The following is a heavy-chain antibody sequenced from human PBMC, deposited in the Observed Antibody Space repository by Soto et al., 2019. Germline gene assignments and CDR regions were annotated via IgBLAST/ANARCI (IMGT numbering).Heavy chain of an antibody. CDR2: IWYDGSNK. Sequence: GGSLRLSCAASGFTFSSYGMHWVRQAPGKGLEWVAVIWYDGSNKYYADSVKGRFTISRDNSKNTLYLQMNSLRAEDTAVYYCAREGYCSSTSCYAGVWYYGMDVWGQGTTVTVSS. V-gene: IGHV3-33*01. CDR1: GFTFSSYG. J-gene: IGHJ6*02. CDR3: AREGYCSSTSCYAGVWYYGMDV. D-gene: IGHD2-2*01.